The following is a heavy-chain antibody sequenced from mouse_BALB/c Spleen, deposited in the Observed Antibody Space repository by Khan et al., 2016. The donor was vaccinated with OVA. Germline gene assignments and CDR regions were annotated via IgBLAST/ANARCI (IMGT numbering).Heavy chain of an antibody. J-gene: IGHJ2*01. CDR2: ISYSGVT. Sequence: EVQLQESGPGLVKPSQSLSLTCTVTGYSITSGYAWNWIRQFPGNKLEWMGYISYSGVTSYTPSLKSRISLTRDTSKNQFFLQLTSVTTEDTATYYCARGNYYGYYFDYWGQGTTLTVSS. CDR1: GYSITSGYA. CDR3: ARGNYYGYYFDY. V-gene: IGHV3-2*02. D-gene: IGHD1-1*01.